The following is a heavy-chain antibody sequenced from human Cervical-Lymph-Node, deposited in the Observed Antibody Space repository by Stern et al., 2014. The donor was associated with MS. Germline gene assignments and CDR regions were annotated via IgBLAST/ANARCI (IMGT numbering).Heavy chain of an antibody. Sequence: MQLVQSGGGLVRPGGSLRLSCAASGFSFNDYWMTWVRQAPGMGLEWVANIKHDGSDEYYVDSVKGRFTISRDTAKNSLYLQMNSLRAEDTALYYCARGASAFDYWGQGTLVTVSS. CDR2: IKHDGSDE. J-gene: IGHJ4*02. V-gene: IGHV3-7*01. CDR1: GFSFNDYW. D-gene: IGHD6-19*01. CDR3: ARGASAFDY.